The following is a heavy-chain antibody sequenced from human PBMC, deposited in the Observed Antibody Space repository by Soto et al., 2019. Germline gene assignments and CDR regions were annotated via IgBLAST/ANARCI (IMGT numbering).Heavy chain of an antibody. CDR3: ARASVQSSGSPPWQGYYFDY. D-gene: IGHD1-26*01. V-gene: IGHV4-59*01. Sequence: PSSTLSLTCSVSGGSISSYYWSWILQPPGKGLEWIGYIYYSGSTNYNPSLRSRVTLPVDTSKNQFSLKLSSVTAADTAVDYCARASVQSSGSPPWQGYYFDYWGQGTLVTVSS. J-gene: IGHJ4*02. CDR2: IYYSGST. CDR1: GGSISSYY.